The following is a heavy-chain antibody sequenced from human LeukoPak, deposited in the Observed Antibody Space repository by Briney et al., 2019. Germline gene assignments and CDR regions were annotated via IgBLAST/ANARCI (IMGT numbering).Heavy chain of an antibody. Sequence: GGSLRLSCAASGFTFSSYSMNWVRQAPGKGLEWVSYISSSSSTIYYAGSVKGRFTISRDNAKNSLYLQMNSLRAEDTAVYYCARGNYYDSSGYFDYWGEGTLVTVSS. D-gene: IGHD3-22*01. CDR3: ARGNYYDSSGYFDY. V-gene: IGHV3-48*01. CDR1: GFTFSSYS. J-gene: IGHJ4*02. CDR2: ISSSSSTI.